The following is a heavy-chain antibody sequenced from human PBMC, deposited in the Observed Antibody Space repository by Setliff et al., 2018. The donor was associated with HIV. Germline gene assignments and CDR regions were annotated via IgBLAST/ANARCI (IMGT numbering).Heavy chain of an antibody. J-gene: IGHJ4*02. CDR1: GAPTSRDNYF. CDR3: ARPSFGIGGGANFDS. V-gene: IGHV4-39*01. CDR2: IHSPGTV. Sequence: SETLSLTCSVTGAPTSRDNYFWGWIRQPPGKGLEWIANIHSPGTVYYNPSLRSRVTISVGTSQSRFSLELTSVTAADTAVYYCARPSFGIGGGANFDSWGQGTLVTVSS. D-gene: IGHD3-3*01.